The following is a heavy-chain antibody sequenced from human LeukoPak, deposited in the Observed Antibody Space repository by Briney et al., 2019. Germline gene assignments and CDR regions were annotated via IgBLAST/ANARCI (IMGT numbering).Heavy chain of an antibody. CDR2: IRSKAYGGTT. Sequence: GGSLRLSCAASGFTFYDYGMTWVRQAPGKGLEWVGFIRSKAYGGTTEYAASVKGRFTISRDDSKSIAYLQMNSLKTEDTAVYYCTRDSDYGGAFDIWGQGTMVTVSS. CDR1: GFTFYDYG. CDR3: TRDSDYGGAFDI. D-gene: IGHD4-23*01. J-gene: IGHJ3*02. V-gene: IGHV3-49*04.